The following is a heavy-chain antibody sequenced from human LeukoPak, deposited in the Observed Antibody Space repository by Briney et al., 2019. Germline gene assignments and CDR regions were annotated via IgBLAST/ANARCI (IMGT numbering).Heavy chain of an antibody. CDR3: ARESLTWLQSRTSWFDP. D-gene: IGHD5-24*01. CDR2: IYYSGST. J-gene: IGHJ5*02. V-gene: IGHV4-39*07. Sequence: ASETLSLTCTVSGGSISTSNYYWGWIRQPPGKGLEWIGTIYYSGSTYYNPSLKSRVTISVDSSKNQFSLRLSSVTAADTAVYYCARESLTWLQSRTSWFDPWGQGTLATVSS. CDR1: GGSISTSNYY.